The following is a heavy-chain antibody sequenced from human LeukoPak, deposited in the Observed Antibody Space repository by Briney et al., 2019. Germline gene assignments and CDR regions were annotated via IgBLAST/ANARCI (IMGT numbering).Heavy chain of an antibody. CDR3: ARQRSSGLRVEDY. J-gene: IGHJ4*02. D-gene: IGHD6-19*01. CDR1: SGSFSGYY. Sequence: SETLSLTCAVYSGSFSGYYWRWIRQPPGKGLEWIGEINHSGSTNYNPSLKSRVTISVDTSKNQFSLKLSSVTAADTAVYYCARQRSSGLRVEDYWGQGTLVTVSS. CDR2: INHSGST. V-gene: IGHV4-34*01.